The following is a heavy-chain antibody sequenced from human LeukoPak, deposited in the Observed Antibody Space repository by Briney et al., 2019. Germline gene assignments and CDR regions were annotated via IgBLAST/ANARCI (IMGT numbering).Heavy chain of an antibody. V-gene: IGHV4-39*07. CDR1: GGSISSSSYY. CDR3: ARVCVVSSGWYVGYFDY. Sequence: SETLSLTCTVSGGSISSSSYYWGWTRQPPGKGLEWIGSIYYSGSTYYNPSLKSRVTISVDTSKNQFSLKLSSVTAADTAVYYCARVCVVSSGWYVGYFDYWGQGTLVTVSS. D-gene: IGHD6-19*01. CDR2: IYYSGST. J-gene: IGHJ4*02.